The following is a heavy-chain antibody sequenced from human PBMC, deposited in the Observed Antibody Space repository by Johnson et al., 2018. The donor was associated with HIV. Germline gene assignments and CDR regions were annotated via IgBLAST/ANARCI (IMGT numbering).Heavy chain of an antibody. D-gene: IGHD1-26*01. Sequence: QVQLVESGGGVVQPGRSLRLSCAASGFTFSSYAMHWVRQAPGKGLEWVAVISYDGSNKYYADSVKGRFTISRDNSKNTLYLQMNSLKTEDTAVYYCTTDRTIIVGANRDDAFDIWGQGTMVTVSS. CDR2: ISYDGSNK. CDR3: TTDRTIIVGANRDDAFDI. V-gene: IGHV3-30*04. J-gene: IGHJ3*02. CDR1: GFTFSSYA.